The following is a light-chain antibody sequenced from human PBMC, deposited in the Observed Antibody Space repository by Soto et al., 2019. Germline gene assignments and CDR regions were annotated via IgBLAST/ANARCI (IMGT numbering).Light chain of an antibody. CDR3: QQYFSTPLT. CDR2: WAS. Sequence: DIVMTQSPDSLAVSLGERATINCKSSQSVLYRSISKNYLAWYQQKPGQPPKLLIYWASTRGSGVPDRFSGSGSGTDFTLTISGLQAEDEAVYYCQQYFSTPLTFGGGTKVETK. V-gene: IGKV4-1*01. J-gene: IGKJ4*01. CDR1: QSVLYRSISKNY.